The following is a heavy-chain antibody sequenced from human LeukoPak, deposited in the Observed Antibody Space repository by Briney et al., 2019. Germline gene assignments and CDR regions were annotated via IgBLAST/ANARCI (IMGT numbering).Heavy chain of an antibody. CDR3: VRGLGKAFAPDY. Sequence: GASVKVSCKASGYTFTSYDINWVRQATGQGLEWMGWMNPNSGNTGYAQKFQGRVTMTRNTSISTAYMELSSLRSEDTAVYYCVRGLGKAFAPDYWGQGTLVTVSS. D-gene: IGHD4-23*01. CDR1: GYTFTSYD. CDR2: MNPNSGNT. V-gene: IGHV1-8*01. J-gene: IGHJ4*02.